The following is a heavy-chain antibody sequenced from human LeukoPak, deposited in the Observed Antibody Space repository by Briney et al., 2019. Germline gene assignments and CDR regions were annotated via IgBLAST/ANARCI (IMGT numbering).Heavy chain of an antibody. J-gene: IGHJ4*02. CDR2: INHSGST. CDR1: GGSFSGYY. CDR3: ARRGYSYGYFSTEFHY. Sequence: SETLSLTCAVDGGSFSGYYWSWIRQPPGKGLEWIGEINHSGSTNYNPSLKSRVTISVDTSKNQFSLKLSSVTAADTAVYYCARRGYSYGYFSTEFHYWGQGTLVTVS. D-gene: IGHD5-18*01. V-gene: IGHV4-34*01.